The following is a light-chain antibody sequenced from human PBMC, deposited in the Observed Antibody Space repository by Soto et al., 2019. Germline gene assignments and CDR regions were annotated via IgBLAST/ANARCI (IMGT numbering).Light chain of an antibody. V-gene: IGKV2-30*01. Sequence: DVVMTQSPLSLPVSLGQPASISCRSSQGLVYSDGNIYLRWFHRSPGQSPRRLIYNVSNRDSGVPETFSGSGSGTDFTLKISRVEAEDIGIFYCMQNTNCPYTCGQGTNLEIK. CDR3: MQNTNCPYT. CDR1: QGLVYSDGNIY. CDR2: NVS. J-gene: IGKJ2*01.